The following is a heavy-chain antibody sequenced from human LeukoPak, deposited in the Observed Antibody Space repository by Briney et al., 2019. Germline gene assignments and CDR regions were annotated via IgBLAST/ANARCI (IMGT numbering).Heavy chain of an antibody. CDR2: ISSSGSTI. Sequence: GGSLRLSCAASGFTFSDYYMSWIRQAPGKGLEWVSYISSSGSTIYYAGSVKGRFTISRDNAKNSLYLQMNSLRAEDTAVYYCARREGGSYYVDWYFDLWGRGTLVTVSS. J-gene: IGHJ2*01. D-gene: IGHD1-26*01. CDR1: GFTFSDYY. CDR3: ARREGGSYYVDWYFDL. V-gene: IGHV3-11*04.